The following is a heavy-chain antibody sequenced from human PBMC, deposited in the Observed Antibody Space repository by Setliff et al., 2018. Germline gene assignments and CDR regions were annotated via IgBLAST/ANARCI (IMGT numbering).Heavy chain of an antibody. CDR1: GFTFKSYA. CDR3: GRDGGQGDYFDY. J-gene: IGHJ4*02. Sequence: GGSLRLSCDASGFTFKSYAMHWVRQAPGKGLERVAVIAYDGINNYYGDSVKGRFTISRDNSRNTLYLQMNTLRPEDTAVYYCGRDGGQGDYFDYWGQGALVTVSS. CDR2: IAYDGINN. D-gene: IGHD3-16*01. V-gene: IGHV3-30*01.